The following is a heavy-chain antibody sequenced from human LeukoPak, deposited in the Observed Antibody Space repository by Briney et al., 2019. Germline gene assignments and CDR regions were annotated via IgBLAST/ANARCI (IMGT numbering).Heavy chain of an antibody. J-gene: IGHJ6*02. CDR2: INPNSGGT. CDR3: ARGYQLLSWNYYYYGMDV. Sequence: GASVKVSCKASGYTFTSYYMHWVRQAPGQGLEWMGWINPNSGGTNYAQKFQGRVTMTRDTSISTAYMELSRLRSDDTAVYYCARGYQLLSWNYYYYGMDVWAKGPRSPSP. V-gene: IGHV1-2*02. CDR1: GYTFTSYY. D-gene: IGHD2-2*01.